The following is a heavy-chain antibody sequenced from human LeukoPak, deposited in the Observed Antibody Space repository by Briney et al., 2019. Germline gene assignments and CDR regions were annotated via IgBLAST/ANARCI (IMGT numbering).Heavy chain of an antibody. CDR1: GGSISSYY. Sequence: PSETLSLTCTVSGGSISSYYWSWIRQPPGKGLEWIGYIYYSGSTNYNPSLKSRVTISVDTPKNQFSLKLSSVTAADTAVYYCAAYYYGSGGFDYWGQGTLVTVSS. D-gene: IGHD3-10*01. J-gene: IGHJ4*02. CDR2: IYYSGST. V-gene: IGHV4-59*01. CDR3: AAYYYGSGGFDY.